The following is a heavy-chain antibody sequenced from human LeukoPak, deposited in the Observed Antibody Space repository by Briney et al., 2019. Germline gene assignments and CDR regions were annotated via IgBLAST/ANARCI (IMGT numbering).Heavy chain of an antibody. D-gene: IGHD6-6*01. Sequence: AETLSLTCTVSGGSISSSSYYWGWIRQPPGKGLELIGSIYYSGSTYYNPSLKSRVTISVDTSKNQFSLKLSSVTAADTAVYYCARDLDSSSDYYYYYMDVWGKGTTVTVSS. CDR1: GGSISSSSYY. J-gene: IGHJ6*03. CDR2: IYYSGST. CDR3: ARDLDSSSDYYYYYMDV. V-gene: IGHV4-39*07.